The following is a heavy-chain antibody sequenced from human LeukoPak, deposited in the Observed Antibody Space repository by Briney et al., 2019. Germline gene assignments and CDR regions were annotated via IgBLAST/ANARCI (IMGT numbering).Heavy chain of an antibody. CDR1: GFTFSNYG. CDR3: AKDSSPLIAAAGPYYFDY. D-gene: IGHD6-13*01. Sequence: PGGSLRLSCAASGFTFSNYGMHWVRQAPGKGLEWVTVIHYDGSNKYYADSVEGRFTISRDNSKNTLYLQMNSLRAEDTAVYYCAKDSSPLIAAAGPYYFDYWGQGTLVTVSS. V-gene: IGHV3-30*02. CDR2: IHYDGSNK. J-gene: IGHJ4*02.